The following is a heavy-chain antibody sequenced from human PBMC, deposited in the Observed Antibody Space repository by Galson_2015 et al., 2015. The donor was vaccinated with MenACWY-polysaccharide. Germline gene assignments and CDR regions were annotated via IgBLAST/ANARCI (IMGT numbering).Heavy chain of an antibody. V-gene: IGHV3-7*03. Sequence: SLRLSCAASGFTFSTYWMSWVRQAPGKGLEWVANIHLDGSEKYYVDSVRGRFTISRDNAKTSLYLQMNSLRAEDTAMYYCVSQTWTGYFDYWGQGILVTVSS. CDR3: VSQTWTGYFDY. D-gene: IGHD3-10*01. CDR1: GFTFSTYW. CDR2: IHLDGSEK. J-gene: IGHJ4*02.